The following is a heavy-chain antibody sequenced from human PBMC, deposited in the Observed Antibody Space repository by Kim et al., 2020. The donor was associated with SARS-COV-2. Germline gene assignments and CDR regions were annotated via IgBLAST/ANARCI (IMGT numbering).Heavy chain of an antibody. CDR3: ARGYWDMGYYFDY. J-gene: IGHJ4*02. D-gene: IGHD2-8*02. CDR1: GGSVSSGSYY. CDR2: IYYSGST. V-gene: IGHV4-61*01. Sequence: SETLSLTCTLSGGSVSSGSYYWSWIRQPPGKGLEWIGYIYYSGSTNYNPSLKSRVTISVDTSKNQFSLKLSSVTAADTAVYYCARGYWDMGYYFDYWGQGTLVTVSS.